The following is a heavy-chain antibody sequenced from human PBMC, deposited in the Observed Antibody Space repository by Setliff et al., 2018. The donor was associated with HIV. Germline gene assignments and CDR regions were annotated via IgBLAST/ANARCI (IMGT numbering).Heavy chain of an antibody. V-gene: IGHV1-46*01. CDR3: ARDPAPSSSASYFQH. Sequence: GASVKVSCKASGYTFTRYFMHCVRQAPGQGLEWLGMINPSGGSTWYAQKFQGRVTMTGDTSTNTRYMELSSLRSEDTAVYYCARDPAPSSSASYFQHWGQGTPVTVSS. J-gene: IGHJ1*01. CDR1: GYTFTRYF. CDR2: INPSGGST. D-gene: IGHD6-6*01.